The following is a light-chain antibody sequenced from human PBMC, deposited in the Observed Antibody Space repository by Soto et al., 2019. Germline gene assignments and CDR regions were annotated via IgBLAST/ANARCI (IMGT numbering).Light chain of an antibody. Sequence: EIVVTQSPSTLSLSTGERATLSCRASQSVTNSLAWYQQKPGQAPRLLVYDASNRATGIPTRFSGSGSGTDFTLTISNLEPEDFAVYYCQQHISWPLTFGGGTKVDIK. V-gene: IGKV3-11*01. CDR1: QSVTNS. CDR3: QQHISWPLT. J-gene: IGKJ4*01. CDR2: DAS.